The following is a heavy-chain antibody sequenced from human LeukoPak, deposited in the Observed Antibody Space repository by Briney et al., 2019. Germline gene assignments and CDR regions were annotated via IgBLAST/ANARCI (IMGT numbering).Heavy chain of an antibody. CDR3: ATDSYRATRIVGDTNGDYYYGMDV. CDR2: FDPEDGET. J-gene: IGHJ6*02. D-gene: IGHD1-26*01. V-gene: IGHV1-24*01. CDR1: GYTLTELS. Sequence: ASVNVSCKVSGYTLTELSMHWVRHAPGKGHEWRGGFDPEDGETIYTQNFQGRVDMTEDTSTDTVYMELSSLRSEDTAVYYCATDSYRATRIVGDTNGDYYYGMDVWGQGTTVTVSS.